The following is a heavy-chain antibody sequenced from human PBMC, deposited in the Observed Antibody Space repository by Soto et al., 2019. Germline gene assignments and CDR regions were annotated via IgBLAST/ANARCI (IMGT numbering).Heavy chain of an antibody. Sequence: GGSLRLSCAASGFTFSSDAMIGVRQAPGKGLEWVSDSSGSGGSTYYADYRKGRFTISRGNSKHTLYQQMNSLRAEDTAVYYCAKGPHFAAADPLDYWGQGTLVTVSS. CDR3: AKGPHFAAADPLDY. J-gene: IGHJ4*02. CDR2: SSGSGGST. V-gene: IGHV3-23*01. CDR1: GFTFSSDA. D-gene: IGHD6-13*01.